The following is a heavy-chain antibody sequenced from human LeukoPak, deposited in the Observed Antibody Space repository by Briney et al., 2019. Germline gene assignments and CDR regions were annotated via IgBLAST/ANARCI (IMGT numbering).Heavy chain of an antibody. CDR3: AREVWSGVFDY. Sequence: SETLSLTCTVSGGSISSYYWSWIRQPPGKGLEWIGYIYYSGSTNYNPSLKSRVTISVDTSKNQFSLKLSSVTAADTAVYYCAREVWSGVFDYWGQGTLVTVSS. J-gene: IGHJ4*02. CDR2: IYYSGST. CDR1: GGSISSYY. D-gene: IGHD3-3*01. V-gene: IGHV4-59*01.